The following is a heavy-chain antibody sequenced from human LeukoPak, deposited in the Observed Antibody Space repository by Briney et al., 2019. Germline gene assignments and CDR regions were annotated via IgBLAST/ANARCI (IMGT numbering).Heavy chain of an antibody. CDR3: ASSSGWPVARL. J-gene: IGHJ4*02. Sequence: GGSLRLSCAASGFTFSSYGMHWVRQAPGKGLEWVAVISYDGSNKYYADSVKGRFTISRDNSKNTLYLQMNSLRAEDTAVYYCASSSGWPVARLWGQGTLVTVSS. D-gene: IGHD6-19*01. CDR2: ISYDGSNK. CDR1: GFTFSSYG. V-gene: IGHV3-30*03.